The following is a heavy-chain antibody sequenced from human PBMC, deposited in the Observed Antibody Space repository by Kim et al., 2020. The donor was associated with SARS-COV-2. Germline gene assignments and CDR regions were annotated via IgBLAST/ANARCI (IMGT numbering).Heavy chain of an antibody. J-gene: IGHJ5*02. CDR2: T. D-gene: IGHD7-27*01. V-gene: IGHV4-34*01. Sequence: TNYNPALKSRVTISVDTAKNQCSLKLSSVTAADTAVYYCARGGLGISFDPWGQGTLVTVSS. CDR3: ARGGLGISFDP.